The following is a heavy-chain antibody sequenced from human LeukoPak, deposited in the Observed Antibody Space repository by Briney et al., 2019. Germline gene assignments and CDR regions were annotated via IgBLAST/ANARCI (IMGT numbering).Heavy chain of an antibody. CDR2: ISAYNGNT. D-gene: IGHD3-16*02. V-gene: IGHV1-18*04. CDR3: ARCYQREDYYYYYGMDV. J-gene: IGHJ6*02. Sequence: ASVKVSCKASGYTFTGYFMHWVRQAPGQGLEWMGWISAYNGNTNYAQKLQGRVTMTTDTSTSTAYMELRSLRSDDTAVYYCARCYQREDYYYYYGMDVWGQGTTVTVSS. CDR1: GYTFTGYF.